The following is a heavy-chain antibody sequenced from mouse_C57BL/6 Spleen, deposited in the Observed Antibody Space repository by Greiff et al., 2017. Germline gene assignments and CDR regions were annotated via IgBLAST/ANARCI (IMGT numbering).Heavy chain of an antibody. CDR1: GYTFTSYW. Sequence: VQLQQPGAELVKPGASVKLSCKASGYTFTSYWMQWVKQRPGQGLEWIGEIDPSDSYNNYNQKFKGKATLTVDTSASTAYMQLSSLTSDDSAVYYCARRNYVRYFDYWGQGTTLTVSS. CDR3: ARRNYVRYFDY. J-gene: IGHJ2*01. D-gene: IGHD2-1*01. CDR2: IDPSDSYN. V-gene: IGHV1-50*01.